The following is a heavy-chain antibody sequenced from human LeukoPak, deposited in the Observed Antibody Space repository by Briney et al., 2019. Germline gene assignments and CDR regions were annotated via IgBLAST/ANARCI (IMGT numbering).Heavy chain of an antibody. CDR3: ATDDDYGGNSVFDY. V-gene: IGHV1-24*01. J-gene: IGHJ4*02. Sequence: ASVKVSCKVSGYTLTELSVHWVRQAPGKGLEWMGGFDPEDGETIYAQKFQGRVTMTEDTSTDTAYMELSSLRSEDTAVYYCATDDDYGGNSVFDYWGQGTLVTVSS. CDR1: GYTLTELS. CDR2: FDPEDGET. D-gene: IGHD4-23*01.